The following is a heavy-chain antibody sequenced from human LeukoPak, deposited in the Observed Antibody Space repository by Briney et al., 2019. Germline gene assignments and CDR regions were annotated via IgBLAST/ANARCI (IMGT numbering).Heavy chain of an antibody. D-gene: IGHD3-9*01. J-gene: IGHJ3*02. Sequence: GASVTVSCKVSGYTLTELSMHWVRQAPGKGLEWMGGFDPEDGETIYAQKFQGRVTMTEDTSTDTAYMELSSLRSEDTAVYYCAARGDILTGYAFDIWGQGTMVTVSS. CDR1: GYTLTELS. CDR3: AARGDILTGYAFDI. V-gene: IGHV1-24*01. CDR2: FDPEDGET.